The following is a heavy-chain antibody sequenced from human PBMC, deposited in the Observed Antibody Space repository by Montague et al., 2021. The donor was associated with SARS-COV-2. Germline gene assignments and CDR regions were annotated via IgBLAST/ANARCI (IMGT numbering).Heavy chain of an antibody. CDR2: ISYTGRT. CDR3: ARKSGSGCSLVY. CDR1: GGSISSSSYY. D-gene: IGHD3-10*01. J-gene: IGHJ1*01. Sequence: SETLSLTCTVSGGSISSSSYYWGWIRQPPGKGLEWIGSISYTGRTYYNPSLKSRVSISVDTSKNQFSLKLSSVTAADTAVYYCARKSGSGCSLVYWGQGTLVTVSS. V-gene: IGHV4-39*01.